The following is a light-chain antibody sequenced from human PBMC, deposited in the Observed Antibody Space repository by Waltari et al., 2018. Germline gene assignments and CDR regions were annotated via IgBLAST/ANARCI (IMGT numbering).Light chain of an antibody. CDR1: QTVSAW. CDR2: KAS. Sequence: DIQMTQSPSTLSASVADTVTITCRASQTVSAWLAWYQQKPGNAPKLLIYKASNLKSGVPSRFSGSGSGTEFTLTINSLQPDDFATYYCQHYNNYSGTFGQGTRVELK. V-gene: IGKV1-5*03. CDR3: QHYNNYSGT. J-gene: IGKJ1*01.